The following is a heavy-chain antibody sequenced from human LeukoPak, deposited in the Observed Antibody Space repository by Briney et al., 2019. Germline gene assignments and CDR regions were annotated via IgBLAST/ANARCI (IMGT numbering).Heavy chain of an antibody. D-gene: IGHD3-22*01. CDR3: ASLSGYSYYFVY. CDR1: GGSISSSSYY. J-gene: IGHJ4*02. CDR2: IYYSGST. Sequence: SEALSLTCTVSGGSISSSSYYWGWIRQPPGKGLEWIGSIYYSGSTCYNPSLMSRVTISVDTSNNHSYLKLSSVTYADTFVCYCASLSGYSYYFVYWGEGTLVTV. V-gene: IGHV4-39*01.